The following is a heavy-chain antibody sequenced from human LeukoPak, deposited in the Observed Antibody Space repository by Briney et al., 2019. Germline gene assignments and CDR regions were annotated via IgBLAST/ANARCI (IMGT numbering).Heavy chain of an antibody. Sequence: PGESLKISCKGSGYSFTSYWIAWVRQMPGKGLEWMGIINPADSDTRYSLSFQGQVTMSADKSISTAYLQWSSLKASDTAMYYCARQGGSYVSLDYWGQGTLATVSS. D-gene: IGHD1-26*01. CDR2: INPADSDT. J-gene: IGHJ4*02. CDR1: GYSFTSYW. CDR3: ARQGGSYVSLDY. V-gene: IGHV5-51*01.